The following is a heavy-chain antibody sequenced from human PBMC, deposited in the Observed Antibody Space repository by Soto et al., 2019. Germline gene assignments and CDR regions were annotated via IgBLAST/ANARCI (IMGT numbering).Heavy chain of an antibody. CDR2: ISYDGSNK. Sequence: GGSLRLSCAASGFTFSSYGMHWVRQAPGKGLEWVAVISYDGSNKYYADSVKGRFTISRDNAKNTLYLHMNSLRAEDTAVYSCARERGGGFGDVWGQGTTVTVSS. J-gene: IGHJ6*02. D-gene: IGHD3-10*01. CDR3: ARERGGGFGDV. CDR1: GFTFSSYG. V-gene: IGHV3-30*03.